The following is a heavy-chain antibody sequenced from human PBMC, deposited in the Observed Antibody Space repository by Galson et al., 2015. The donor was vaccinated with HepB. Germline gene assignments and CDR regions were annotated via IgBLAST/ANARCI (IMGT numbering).Heavy chain of an antibody. D-gene: IGHD3-10*01. J-gene: IGHJ3*02. CDR3: ARGEWKGSGNLDAFDI. V-gene: IGHV4-31*03. CDR2: IYYSGST. Sequence: LSLTCTVSGGSISSGGYYWSWIRQHPGKGLEWIGYIYYSGSTYYNPSLKSRVTISVDTSKNQFSLKLSSVTAADTAVYYCARGEWKGSGNLDAFDIWGQGTMVTVSS. CDR1: GGSISSGGYY.